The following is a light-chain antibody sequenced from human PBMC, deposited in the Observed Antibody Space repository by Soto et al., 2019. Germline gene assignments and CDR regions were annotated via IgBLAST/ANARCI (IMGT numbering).Light chain of an antibody. V-gene: IGKV3-11*01. CDR1: QNIHNY. Sequence: EIVVTQSPATLSLSPGERATLSCRTSQNIHNYLAWYQQKPGQPPRLVIYDASSRATGVPARFSGSGSGTGFSLTISRLEPEDFAVYYCQQRGDWPPLAFGGGTRVDLK. J-gene: IGKJ4*01. CDR3: QQRGDWPPLA. CDR2: DAS.